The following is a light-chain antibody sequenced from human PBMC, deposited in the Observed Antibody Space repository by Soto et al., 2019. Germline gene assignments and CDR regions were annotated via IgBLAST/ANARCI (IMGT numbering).Light chain of an antibody. CDR1: QSVSSN. V-gene: IGKV3-15*01. Sequence: EIVMPQSPATLSVSPGERATLSCRASQSVSSNLAWYPQKPGQAPRLLISGASTRATGIPARFSGSGSGTEFTLAISSLQSEDFAVYYCQQYNNWPRTFGQGTKVDIK. CDR2: GAS. CDR3: QQYNNWPRT. J-gene: IGKJ2*01.